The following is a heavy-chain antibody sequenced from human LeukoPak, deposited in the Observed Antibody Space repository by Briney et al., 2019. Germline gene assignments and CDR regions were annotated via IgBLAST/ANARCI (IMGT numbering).Heavy chain of an antibody. D-gene: IGHD6-6*01. Sequence: GGSLRLSCAASGFTFSSYAISWVRQAPGQGLEWMGRIIPILGIANYAQKFQGRVTITADKSTSTAYMELSSLRSEDTAVYYCARDAEYSSSSGAVDYWGQGTLVTVSS. CDR3: ARDAEYSSSSGAVDY. CDR2: IIPILGIA. CDR1: GFTFSSYA. V-gene: IGHV1-69*04. J-gene: IGHJ4*02.